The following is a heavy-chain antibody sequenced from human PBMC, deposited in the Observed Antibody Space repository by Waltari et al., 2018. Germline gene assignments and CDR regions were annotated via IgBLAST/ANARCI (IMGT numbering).Heavy chain of an antibody. CDR1: GGSISSSNW. Sequence: QVQLQESGPGLVKPSGTLSLTCAVSGGSISSSNWWSCVRQPPGKGLELIGAIYHSGSTNYNPSLKSRVTISVDKSKNQFSLKLSSVTAADTAVYYCAIRPSFWSGLNWFDPWGQGTLVTVSS. D-gene: IGHD3-3*01. V-gene: IGHV4-4*02. CDR3: AIRPSFWSGLNWFDP. J-gene: IGHJ5*02. CDR2: IYHSGST.